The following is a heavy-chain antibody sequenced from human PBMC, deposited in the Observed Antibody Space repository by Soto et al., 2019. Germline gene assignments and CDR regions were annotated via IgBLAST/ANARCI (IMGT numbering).Heavy chain of an antibody. J-gene: IGHJ6*03. CDR1: GFALSSYC. CDR2: IDNYGSEI. V-gene: IGHV3-7*01. Sequence: EVQLVESGGGLVQPGGSLRLSCAASGFALSSYCMTWVRQAPGKGLEWVASIDNYGSEIHYVGSVKGRFTISRDNAKNSVYLQMNSLRAEDSAMYYCATYSGYALPMDVWGKGTTVTVSS. D-gene: IGHD5-12*01. CDR3: ATYSGYALPMDV.